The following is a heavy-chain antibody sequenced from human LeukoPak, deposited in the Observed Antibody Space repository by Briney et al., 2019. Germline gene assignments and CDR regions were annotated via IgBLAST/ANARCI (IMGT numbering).Heavy chain of an antibody. CDR1: GGSISSYY. CDR3: ARAFWGSGIDF. CDR2: IYHSGST. D-gene: IGHD3-16*01. V-gene: IGHV4-59*01. J-gene: IGHJ4*02. Sequence: SETLSLTCTVSGGSISSYYWSWIRQPPGKGLEWIGYIYHSGSTSYNPSLKSRVTISVDTSKNQFSLKLSSVTAADTAVYYCARAFWGSGIDFWGQGTLVTVSS.